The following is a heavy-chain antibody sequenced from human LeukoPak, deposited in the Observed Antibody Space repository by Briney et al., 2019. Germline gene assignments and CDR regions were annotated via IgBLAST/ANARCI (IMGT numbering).Heavy chain of an antibody. J-gene: IGHJ6*03. Sequence: SVKVSCKASGYTFTSYGISWVRQAPGQGLEWMGGIIPIFGTANYAQKFQGRVTITADESTSTAYMELSSLRSEDTAVYYCARNDGRYSSGQGGYYYMDVWGKGTTVTISS. CDR3: ARNDGRYSSGQGGYYYMDV. CDR2: IIPIFGTA. D-gene: IGHD6-19*01. CDR1: GYTFTSYG. V-gene: IGHV1-69*13.